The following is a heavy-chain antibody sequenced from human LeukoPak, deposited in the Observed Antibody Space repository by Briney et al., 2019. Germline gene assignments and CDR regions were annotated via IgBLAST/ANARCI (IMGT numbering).Heavy chain of an antibody. J-gene: IGHJ6*03. Sequence: GASVKVSCKASGYTFTSDGISWVRQAPGQGLEWMGWISAYNGNTNYAQKLQGRVTMTTDTSTSTAYMELRSLRSDDTAVYYCARVRGGVENYYYMDVWGKGTTVTVSS. D-gene: IGHD3-10*01. CDR3: ARVRGGVENYYYMDV. CDR1: GYTFTSDG. CDR2: ISAYNGNT. V-gene: IGHV1-18*01.